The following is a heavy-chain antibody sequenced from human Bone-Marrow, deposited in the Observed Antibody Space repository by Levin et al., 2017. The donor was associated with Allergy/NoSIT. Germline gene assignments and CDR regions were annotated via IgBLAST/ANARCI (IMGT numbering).Heavy chain of an antibody. V-gene: IGHV4-34*01. CDR3: ARTTRGGSGSRYLKDDYYYYGMDV. CDR1: GGSFSGYY. J-gene: IGHJ6*02. CDR2: INHSGST. Sequence: SSETLSLTCAVYGGSFSGYYWSWIRQPPGKGLEWIGEINHSGSTNYNPSLKSRVTISVDTSKNQFSLKLSSVTAADTAVYYCARTTRGGSGSRYLKDDYYYYGMDVWGQGTTVTVSS. D-gene: IGHD3-10*01.